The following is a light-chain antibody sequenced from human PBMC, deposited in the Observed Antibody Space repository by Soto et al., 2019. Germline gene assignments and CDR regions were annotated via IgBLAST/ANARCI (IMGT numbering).Light chain of an antibody. Sequence: QSVLTQPPSVSASPRQKVTISCSGSSSNIRNNYVSWYQQLPGKAPKLLIYDNNKRPSGIPDRFSGSKSGTSATLGITGLQTGDEADYYCGTWDSSLSAYVFGTGTKVTVL. CDR2: DNN. J-gene: IGLJ1*01. CDR1: SSNIRNNY. CDR3: GTWDSSLSAYV. V-gene: IGLV1-51*01.